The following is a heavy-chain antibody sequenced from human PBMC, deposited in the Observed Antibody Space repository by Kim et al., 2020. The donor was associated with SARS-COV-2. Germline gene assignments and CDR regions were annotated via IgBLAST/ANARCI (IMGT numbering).Heavy chain of an antibody. D-gene: IGHD3-3*01. V-gene: IGHV3-30*04. Sequence: GGSLRLSCAASGFTFTSYPFHWVRQAPGKGLEWVAFISYDGLNKYYADSVKGRFTISRDNSKNTVDLEMNSLRPEDTAVYYCARGIWEWLLYFGMDVWGQGTTVTVPS. CDR1: GFTFTSYP. CDR2: ISYDGLNK. CDR3: ARGIWEWLLYFGMDV. J-gene: IGHJ6*02.